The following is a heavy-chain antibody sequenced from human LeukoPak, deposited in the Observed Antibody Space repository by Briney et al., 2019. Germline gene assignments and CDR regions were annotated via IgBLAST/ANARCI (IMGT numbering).Heavy chain of an antibody. Sequence: GGSLRLSCAASGFTFSSYGMHWVRQAPGKGLEWVAFIRYDGSNKYYADSVKGRFTISRDNSKNTLYLQMNSLRAEDTAVYYCARELWFGELSLSHWGQGTLVTVSS. CDR2: IRYDGSNK. CDR3: ARELWFGELSLSH. J-gene: IGHJ4*02. D-gene: IGHD3-10*01. V-gene: IGHV3-30*02. CDR1: GFTFSSYG.